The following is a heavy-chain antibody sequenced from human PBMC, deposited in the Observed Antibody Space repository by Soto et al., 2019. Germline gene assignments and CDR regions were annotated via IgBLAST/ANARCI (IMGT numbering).Heavy chain of an antibody. CDR2: ILHDGSNE. D-gene: IGHD5-18*01. J-gene: IGHJ6*02. CDR3: AKSRDGYSFYYYYGMDV. CDR1: RFNSSNYR. Sequence: LRLTCVAPRFNSSNYRMLWVRQAPGTGLEGVALILHDGSNEYYADSVKGRVTISRDNSKNTLYLQMNSLRADDTAVYYCAKSRDGYSFYYYYGMDVWGQGTTVTVSS. V-gene: IGHV3-30*18.